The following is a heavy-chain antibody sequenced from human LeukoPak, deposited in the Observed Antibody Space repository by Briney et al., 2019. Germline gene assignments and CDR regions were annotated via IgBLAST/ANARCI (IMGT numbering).Heavy chain of an antibody. CDR2: ISAGGSNT. D-gene: IGHD3-22*01. Sequence: GGSLRLSCAASGFTFSSYGMSWGRQAPGKGLEWVSGISAGGSNTYYADSVMGRFTISRDNSKNTLYLQMNSLRAEDTAVYYCAGDSSGYPADYWGQGTLVTVSS. CDR3: AGDSSGYPADY. J-gene: IGHJ4*02. V-gene: IGHV3-23*01. CDR1: GFTFSSYG.